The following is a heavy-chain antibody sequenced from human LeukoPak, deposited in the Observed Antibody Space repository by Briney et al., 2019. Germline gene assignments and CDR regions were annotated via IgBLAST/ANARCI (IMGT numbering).Heavy chain of an antibody. D-gene: IGHD1-7*01. CDR1: GFTFDDYA. Sequence: PGGSLRLSCAASGFTFDDYAMHWVRQAPGKGLEWVSGISWNSGRIGYADSVKGRFTISRDNAKNSLYLQMNSLRAEDMALYYCAKGWNYDASVGPFDYWGRGTLVTVSS. CDR3: AKGWNYDASVGPFDY. CDR2: ISWNSGRI. V-gene: IGHV3-9*03. J-gene: IGHJ4*02.